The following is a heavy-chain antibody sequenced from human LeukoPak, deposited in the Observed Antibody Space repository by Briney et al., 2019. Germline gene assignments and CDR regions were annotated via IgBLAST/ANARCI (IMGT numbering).Heavy chain of an antibody. V-gene: IGHV4-39*01. Sequence: SETLSLTCTVSGGSISSRSYYWGWIRQPPGKGLEWIGSIYYSGSTYYNPSLKSRVTISVDTSKNQFSLKLSSVTAADTAVYYCARLPYYFDYWGQGTLVTVSS. CDR3: ARLPYYFDY. J-gene: IGHJ4*02. CDR2: IYYSGST. CDR1: GGSISSRSYY.